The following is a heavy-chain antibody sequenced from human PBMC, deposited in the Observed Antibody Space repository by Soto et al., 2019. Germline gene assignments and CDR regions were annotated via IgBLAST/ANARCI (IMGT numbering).Heavy chain of an antibody. D-gene: IGHD3-16*01. Sequence: QVQLVESGGGVVQPGRSLRLSWAASGFIFSSYGMHWVRQAPGKGLEWVAVIWYDGSNKYYADSVKGRFPISRDNSNNTLYLQMNRLRAEDAAVYYCMRYNDDSISWGQGTLVTVSS. V-gene: IGHV3-33*01. J-gene: IGHJ4*02. CDR3: MRYNDDSIS. CDR1: GFIFSSYG. CDR2: IWYDGSNK.